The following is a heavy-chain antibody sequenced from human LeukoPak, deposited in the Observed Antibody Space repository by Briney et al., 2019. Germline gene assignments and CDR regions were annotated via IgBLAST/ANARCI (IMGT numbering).Heavy chain of an antibody. Sequence: PGGSLRLSCAASGFTFSSYAMHWVRQAPGKGLEYVSAISSNGGSTYYANSVKGRFTISRDNSKNTLYLQMGSLRAEDMAVYYCARADTHSSGWFDPWGQGTLVTVSS. CDR2: ISSNGGST. CDR1: GFTFSSYA. J-gene: IGHJ5*02. CDR3: ARADTHSSGWFDP. V-gene: IGHV3-64*01. D-gene: IGHD5-18*01.